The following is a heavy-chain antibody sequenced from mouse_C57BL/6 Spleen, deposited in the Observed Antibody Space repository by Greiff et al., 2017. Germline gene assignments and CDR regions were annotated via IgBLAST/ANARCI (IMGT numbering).Heavy chain of an antibody. V-gene: IGHV1-64*01. J-gene: IGHJ4*01. CDR1: GYTFTSYW. D-gene: IGHD1-1*01. Sequence: VQLQQPGAELVKPGASVKLSCKASGYTFTSYWMLWVKQRPGQGLEWIGMIHPNSGSTNYNEKFKSKATLTVDKSSSTAYMQLSSLTSEDSAVYYCARTQYYGSSYGAMDYWGQGTSVTVSS. CDR3: ARTQYYGSSYGAMDY. CDR2: IHPNSGST.